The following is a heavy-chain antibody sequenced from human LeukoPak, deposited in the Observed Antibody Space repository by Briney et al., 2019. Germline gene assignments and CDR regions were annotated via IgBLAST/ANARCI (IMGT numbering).Heavy chain of an antibody. CDR1: GGSISSYY. V-gene: IGHV4-59*08. Sequence: SETLSLTCTVSGGSISSYYCSWIRQLPGKGLEWIGYIYYSGSTNYNPSLKSRVTISIDTSKNQFSLRLNSVTATDTAVYYCARLNKPGWFDPWGQGTLVTVSS. CDR2: IYYSGST. D-gene: IGHD1-14*01. CDR3: ARLNKPGWFDP. J-gene: IGHJ5*02.